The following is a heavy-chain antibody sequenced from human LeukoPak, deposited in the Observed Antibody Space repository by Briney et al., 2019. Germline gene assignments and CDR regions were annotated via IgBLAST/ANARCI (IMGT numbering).Heavy chain of an antibody. CDR2: IKPDGSEL. V-gene: IGHV3-7*01. Sequence: GGSLRLSCAAFGFTFSNYWMSWVRQLPGKGLEWVANIKPDGSELYYVDSVKGRFTISRDNAKKSLDLQMNSLRVEDTAIYYCARDKVSGPTLLDYWGQGILVTVSS. CDR1: GFTFSNYW. CDR3: ARDKVSGPTLLDY. D-gene: IGHD5/OR15-5a*01. J-gene: IGHJ4*02.